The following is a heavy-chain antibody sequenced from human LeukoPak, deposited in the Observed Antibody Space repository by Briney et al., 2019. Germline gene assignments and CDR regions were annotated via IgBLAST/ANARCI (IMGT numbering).Heavy chain of an antibody. CDR2: IYIDGGT. D-gene: IGHD2-2*01. CDR3: ARGHYSNRL. CDR1: GFTVSSKY. Sequence: GGSLRLSCAASGFTVSSKYMSWVRQAPGKGLEWVSVIYIDGGTYYADTVKGRFTISRDNSKNTLLLQMNSLRAEDTAVYYCARGHYSNRLGGQGTLVTVSS. J-gene: IGHJ4*02. V-gene: IGHV3-66*01.